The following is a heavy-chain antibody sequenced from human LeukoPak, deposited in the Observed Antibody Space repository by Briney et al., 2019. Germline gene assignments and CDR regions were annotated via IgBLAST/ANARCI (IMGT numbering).Heavy chain of an antibody. CDR3: AKDRPNYYESNGHYYRQNGDY. D-gene: IGHD3-22*01. J-gene: IGHJ4*02. CDR2: ISSNSVYT. V-gene: IGHV3-23*01. Sequence: GGSLRLSCAASGFNFNIYAMSWVRQTPGKGLEWVSSISSNSVYTYYGDSVKGRLTVPRDNSKNTLYLQMNSLTAEDTAIYYCAKDRPNYYESNGHYYRQNGDYWGQGTLVTVSS. CDR1: GFNFNIYA.